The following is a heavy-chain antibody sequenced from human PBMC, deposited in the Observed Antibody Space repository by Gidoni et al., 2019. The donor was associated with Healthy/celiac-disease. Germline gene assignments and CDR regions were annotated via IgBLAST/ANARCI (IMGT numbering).Heavy chain of an antibody. CDR1: GFTFRSYS. CDR2: ISSSSSYI. J-gene: IGHJ4*02. V-gene: IGHV3-21*01. Sequence: EVQLVESGGGLVRPGGSLRLSWEASGFTFRSYSMNWVRQAPGKGLEWVASISSSSSYIYYADSAKGRFTISRDNAKNSLYLHMNSLRAEDTAVYYCARGVGSREHGGYWGQGTLVTVSS. CDR3: ARGVGSREHGGY. D-gene: IGHD1-26*01.